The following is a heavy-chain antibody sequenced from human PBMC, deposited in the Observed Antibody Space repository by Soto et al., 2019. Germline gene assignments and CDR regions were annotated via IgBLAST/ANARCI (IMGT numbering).Heavy chain of an antibody. V-gene: IGHV3-15*01. Sequence: PGGSLRLSCAASGFTFINAWMSWVRQAPGKGLEWVGRIKSKTDGGTTDYAAPVKGRFTISRDDSKNTLYLQMNSLKTEDTAVYYCTTAGVVVDTAMVTPHYYYYGMDVWGQGTTVTVS. CDR2: IKSKTDGGTT. CDR1: GFTFINAW. J-gene: IGHJ6*02. D-gene: IGHD5-18*01. CDR3: TTAGVVVDTAMVTPHYYYYGMDV.